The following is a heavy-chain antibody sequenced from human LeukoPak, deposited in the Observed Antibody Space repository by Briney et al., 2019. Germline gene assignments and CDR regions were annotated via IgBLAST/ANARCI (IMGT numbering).Heavy chain of an antibody. CDR3: AKDFTVIAARPSVDY. CDR1: GFTFDDYA. D-gene: IGHD6-6*01. CDR2: ISGDGGST. V-gene: IGHV3-43*02. Sequence: GGSLRLSCAASGFTFDDYAMDWVRQAPGKGLEWVSLISGDGGSTYYADSVKGRFTISRDNSKNSLYLQMNSLRTEDTALYYCAKDFTVIAARPSVDYWGQGTLVTVSS. J-gene: IGHJ4*02.